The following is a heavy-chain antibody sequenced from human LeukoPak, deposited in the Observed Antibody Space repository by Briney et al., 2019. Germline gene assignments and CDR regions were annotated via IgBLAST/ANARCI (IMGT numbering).Heavy chain of an antibody. J-gene: IGHJ4*02. CDR1: GFTLSSYG. CDR2: IRYDGSNK. Sequence: GGSLRLSCAASGFTLSSYGMHWVRQAPGKGLEWVAFIRYDGSNKYYADSVKGRFTISRDNSKNTLYLQMNSLRAEDTAVYYCAKDPSIPGIAAAFDYWGRGTLVTASS. CDR3: AKDPSIPGIAAAFDY. D-gene: IGHD6-13*01. V-gene: IGHV3-30*02.